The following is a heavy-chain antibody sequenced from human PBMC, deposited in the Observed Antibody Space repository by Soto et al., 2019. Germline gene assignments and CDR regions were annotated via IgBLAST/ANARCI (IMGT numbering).Heavy chain of an antibody. CDR2: ISHDGSNT. V-gene: IGHV3-30*18. Sequence: QVQVVESGGGVVQPGRSLRLSCAASGFTFRTYAMHWVRQAPCKGLEWVAVISHDGSNTDYGDSVKGRFTISRDNSKSTLSLQMNSLRPDDTGVYYCAKDAGSTEYFFASWGQGTLVSVSS. J-gene: IGHJ4*02. CDR1: GFTFRTYA. CDR3: AKDAGSTEYFFAS.